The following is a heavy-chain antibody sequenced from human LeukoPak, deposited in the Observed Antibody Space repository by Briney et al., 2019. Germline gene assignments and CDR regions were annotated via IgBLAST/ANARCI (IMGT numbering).Heavy chain of an antibody. Sequence: PGGSLRLSCAASGFTFSSYTMNWVRKAPGKGLEWVSSISISSSYIYYADSVKGRFTISRDNAKNSLYLQMNSLRAEDTAVYYCARDYDYVWGSYRYTEFDYWGQGTLVTVSS. CDR3: ARDYDYVWGSYRYTEFDY. CDR1: GFTFSSYT. D-gene: IGHD3-16*02. J-gene: IGHJ4*02. CDR2: ISISSSYI. V-gene: IGHV3-21*01.